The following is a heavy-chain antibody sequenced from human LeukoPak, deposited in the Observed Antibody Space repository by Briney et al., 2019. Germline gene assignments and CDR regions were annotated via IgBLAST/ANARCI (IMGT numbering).Heavy chain of an antibody. CDR2: LSGGGITT. Sequence: PGGSLRLSCAASGFTYSSYGMSWVRQAPGKGLEWVSALSGGGITTYYADSVKGRFTISRDNSKNTLYLQMNRLRAEDTAVYYCARFSQLVVGPFDYWGQGTLVTVSS. V-gene: IGHV3-23*01. CDR3: ARFSQLVVGPFDY. D-gene: IGHD3/OR15-3a*01. CDR1: GFTYSSYG. J-gene: IGHJ4*02.